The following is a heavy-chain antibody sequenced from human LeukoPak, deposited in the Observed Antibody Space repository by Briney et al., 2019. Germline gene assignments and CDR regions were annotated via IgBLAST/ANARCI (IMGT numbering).Heavy chain of an antibody. CDR1: GGSISSSSYY. V-gene: IGHV4-39*01. J-gene: IGHJ4*02. CDR3: ATQVGAARTYFDY. CDR2: IYYSGST. D-gene: IGHD6-6*01. Sequence: SETLSLTCTVSGGSISSSSYYWGWIRQPPGKGLEWIGSIYYSGSTYYNPSLKSRVTISVDTSKNQFSLNLNSVTAAYTAVYYCATQVGAARTYFDYWGQGTLATVSS.